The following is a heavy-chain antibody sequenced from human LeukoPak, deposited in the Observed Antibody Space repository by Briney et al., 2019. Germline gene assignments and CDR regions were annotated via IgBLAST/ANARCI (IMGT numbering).Heavy chain of an antibody. CDR3: WRIRRVTNFGIVAF. Sequence: ETLSLTCTVFGDSIDTSDYYWGWIRQPPGKGLEWIGSIYYSGRTYNNLSLKSRVTISLDTSKNLFSLKLNSVTAADTAVYYCWRIRRVTNFGIVAFWGQGAQVTVSS. CDR2: IYYSGRT. CDR1: GDSIDTSDYY. J-gene: IGHJ4*02. D-gene: IGHD2/OR15-2a*01. V-gene: IGHV4-39*02.